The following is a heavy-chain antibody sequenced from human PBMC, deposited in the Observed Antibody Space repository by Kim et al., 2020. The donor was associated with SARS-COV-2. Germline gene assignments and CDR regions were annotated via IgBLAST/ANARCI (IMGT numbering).Heavy chain of an antibody. CDR1: GFIFGDYT. Sequence: GGSLRLSCMASGFIFGDYTMSWVCQAPGKGLEWIGFIRKQALGGTTDYAASVEGRFTISRDDSKGIAFLQMNSLKAEDTAVYFCTRDRVAHFDIWGQGTL. D-gene: IGHD3-3*01. CDR3: TRDRVAHFDI. J-gene: IGHJ4*02. V-gene: IGHV3-49*04. CDR2: IRKQALGGTT.